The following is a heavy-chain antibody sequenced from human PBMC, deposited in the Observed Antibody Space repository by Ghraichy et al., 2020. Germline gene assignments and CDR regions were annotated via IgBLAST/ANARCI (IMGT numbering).Heavy chain of an antibody. CDR1: GGSINSYY. CDR3: ARGGAGPRIHCDH. Sequence: ESLNISCTVSGGSINSYYWSWIRQPPGKGLEWIGYMYYNGDTSYNPSLKSRVSISVDSSKTQFSLRLSSVTAADTAIYYCARGGAGPRIHCDHWGQGTLVSVSS. V-gene: IGHV4-59*01. J-gene: IGHJ4*02. CDR2: MYYNGDT. D-gene: IGHD2/OR15-2a*01.